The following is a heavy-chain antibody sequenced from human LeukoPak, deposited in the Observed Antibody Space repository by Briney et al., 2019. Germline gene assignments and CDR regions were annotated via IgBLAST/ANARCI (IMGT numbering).Heavy chain of an antibody. J-gene: IGHJ4*02. D-gene: IGHD5-18*01. CDR1: GFTFSSYA. CDR2: ISGSGGST. Sequence: PGGSLRLSCAASGFTFSSYAMSWVRQAPGKGLEWDSAISGSGGSTYYADSVEVRFTISRDNSKNTLYLQMNSLRAEDTAVYYCAKDRRYSYGPTDGWGQGTLVTVSS. CDR3: AKDRRYSYGPTDG. V-gene: IGHV3-23*01.